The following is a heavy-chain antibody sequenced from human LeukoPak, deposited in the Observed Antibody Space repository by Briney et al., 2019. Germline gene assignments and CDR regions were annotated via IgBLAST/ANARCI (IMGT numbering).Heavy chain of an antibody. D-gene: IGHD3-10*01. Sequence: GGSLRLFCAASGVTFDDYAMHWVRQAPGKGLEWVSGISWNSGSIGYADSVKGRFTISRDNAKNSLYLQMNSLRAEDTALYYCAKDAIGSGSYYVLDYWGQGTLVTVSS. CDR2: ISWNSGSI. J-gene: IGHJ4*02. V-gene: IGHV3-9*01. CDR1: GVTFDDYA. CDR3: AKDAIGSGSYYVLDY.